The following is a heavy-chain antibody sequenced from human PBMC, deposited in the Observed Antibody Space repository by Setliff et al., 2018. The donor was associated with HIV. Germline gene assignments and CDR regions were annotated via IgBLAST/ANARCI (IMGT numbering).Heavy chain of an antibody. Sequence: PGGSLRLSCAASGFTFSDYYMSRIRQAPGKGLEWVSYISSRGSTIYYADSVKGRFTISRDNAKNSLYLQMNTLRAEDTAVYFCARSPYGDYGLDYWGQGTLVTVSS. V-gene: IGHV3-11*04. CDR2: ISSRGSTI. CDR3: ARSPYGDYGLDY. CDR1: GFTFSDYY. D-gene: IGHD4-17*01. J-gene: IGHJ4*02.